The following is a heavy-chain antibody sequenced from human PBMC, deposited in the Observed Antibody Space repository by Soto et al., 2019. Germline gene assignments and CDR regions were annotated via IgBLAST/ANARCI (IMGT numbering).Heavy chain of an antibody. J-gene: IGHJ4*02. Sequence: SVKVSCKASGGSFRNAALSWVRQAPGQGLEWVGGIIPLLGTPNYARKFQGTVTITADKSTATAHMELSNLKAEDTALYYCARGRGQFGSSYYFDYWGQGTLVTVSS. CDR3: ARGRGQFGSSYYFDY. CDR1: GGSFRNAA. V-gene: IGHV1-69*10. D-gene: IGHD3-16*01. CDR2: IIPLLGTP.